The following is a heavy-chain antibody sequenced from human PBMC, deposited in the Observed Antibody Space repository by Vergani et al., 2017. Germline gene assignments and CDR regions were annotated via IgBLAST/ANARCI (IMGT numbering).Heavy chain of an antibody. CDR2: IYPADSDT. J-gene: IGHJ4*02. CDR3: ARHTTYTDS. Sequence: EVELVQSGPEMRKPGESLKISCKGSEYSFGNYWIGWVRQMPGKGLEWMGIIYPADSDTRYSPFFQGQVTTSADKSISTAFLQWDSLKASDTALYYCARHTTYTDSWGQGTLVTVSS. V-gene: IGHV5-51*01. D-gene: IGHD1-1*01. CDR1: EYSFGNYW.